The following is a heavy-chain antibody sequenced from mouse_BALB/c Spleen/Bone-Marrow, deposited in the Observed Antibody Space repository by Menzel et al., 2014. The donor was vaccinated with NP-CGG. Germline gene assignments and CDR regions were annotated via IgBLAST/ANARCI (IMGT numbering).Heavy chain of an antibody. D-gene: IGHD2-1*01. CDR1: GFNIKDTY. CDR3: ARNGHYVYYYAMDY. CDR2: IDPANGNT. J-gene: IGHJ4*01. Sequence: VQLQQSGAELVKPGASVKLSCTASGFNIKDTYMHWVKQRPEQGLEWIGRIDPANGNTKYDPKFQGKATITADTSSNTAYLQLSSLTSEDAAVYCCARNGHYVYYYAMDYWGQGTSVTVSS. V-gene: IGHV14-3*02.